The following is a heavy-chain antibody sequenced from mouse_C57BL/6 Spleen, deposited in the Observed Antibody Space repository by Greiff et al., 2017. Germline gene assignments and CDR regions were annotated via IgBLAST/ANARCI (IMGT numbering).Heavy chain of an antibody. Sequence: QVQLQQSGADLVKPGASVKVSCKASGYTFTSYWMHWVKQSPGQSLEWIGRIHPSDSDTNYTQKFKGKATLTVDKSSSTAYLQLSSLKSEDSAVYYCAIEGEDGYRVGYFDDWGTGTPVTVSA. CDR3: AIEGEDGYRVGYFDD. D-gene: IGHD2-3*01. J-gene: IGHJ1*03. CDR1: GYTFTSYW. V-gene: IGHV1-74*01. CDR2: IHPSDSDT.